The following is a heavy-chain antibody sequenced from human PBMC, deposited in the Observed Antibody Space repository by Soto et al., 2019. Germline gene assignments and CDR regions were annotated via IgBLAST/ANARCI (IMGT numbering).Heavy chain of an antibody. J-gene: IGHJ4*02. CDR1: GFTFSNAW. D-gene: IGHD2-21*02. Sequence: GSLRLSCAASGFTFSNAWMSWVRQSPGKGLEWIGEMYSVERTIYNPSLKSRVTVSADESANRFSLRLNSVTAADTAVYYCARRGCDSIFGSFDNWGQGILVTVSS. V-gene: IGHV4-4*02. CDR3: ARRGCDSIFGSFDN. CDR2: MYSVERT.